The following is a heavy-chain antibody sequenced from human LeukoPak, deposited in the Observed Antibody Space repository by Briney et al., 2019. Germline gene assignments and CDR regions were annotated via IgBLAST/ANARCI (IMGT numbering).Heavy chain of an antibody. J-gene: IGHJ4*02. CDR2: IYHSGST. Sequence: IGNIYHSGSTYYNPSLESRVTISVDTSKSQFSLKPSSVTAADTAVYFCARAPLSGNFGIXXWGXXT. V-gene: IGHV4-38-2*02. D-gene: IGHD1-26*01. CDR3: ARAPLSGNFGIXX.